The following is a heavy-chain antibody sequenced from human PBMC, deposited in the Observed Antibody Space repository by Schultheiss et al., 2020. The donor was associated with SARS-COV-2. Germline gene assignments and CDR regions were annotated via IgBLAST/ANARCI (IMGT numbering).Heavy chain of an antibody. CDR3: ARDESLLPSPVRGGIVVVPAAPFYMDV. J-gene: IGHJ6*03. Sequence: GESLKISCAASGFTFSSYAMSWVRQAPGKGLEWVSAISGSGGSTYYADSVRGRFTISRDNSNNTLFLQMNSLRAEDTAVYYCARDESLLPSPVRGGIVVVPAAPFYMDVWGKGTTVTVSS. CDR1: GFTFSSYA. V-gene: IGHV3-23*01. D-gene: IGHD2-2*01. CDR2: ISGSGGST.